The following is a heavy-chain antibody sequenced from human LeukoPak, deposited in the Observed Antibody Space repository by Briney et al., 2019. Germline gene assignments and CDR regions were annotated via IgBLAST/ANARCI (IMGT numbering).Heavy chain of an antibody. Sequence: GGSLRLSCAASGFTFSGSAMHWVRQASGEGLEWVGRIRSKANSYATAYAASVRGRFTISRDDSKNTAYLQMNSLKTEDTAVYYCTRHSHYDSSGPGAFDIWGQGTMVTVSS. CDR3: TRHSHYDSSGPGAFDI. CDR1: GFTFSGSA. D-gene: IGHD3-22*01. CDR2: IRSKANSYAT. V-gene: IGHV3-73*01. J-gene: IGHJ3*02.